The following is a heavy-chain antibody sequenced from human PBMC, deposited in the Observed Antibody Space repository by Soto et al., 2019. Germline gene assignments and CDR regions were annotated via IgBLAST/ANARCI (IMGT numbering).Heavy chain of an antibody. Sequence: PSETLSLTCTVSGGSISSGDYYWSWIRQPPGKGLEWIGYIYYSGSTYYNPSLKSRVTISVDTSKNQFSLKLSSVTAADTAVYYCASGRNYYDSSGSIKGFDYWGQGTLVTVSS. D-gene: IGHD3-22*01. CDR3: ASGRNYYDSSGSIKGFDY. J-gene: IGHJ4*02. CDR1: GGSISSGDYY. CDR2: IYYSGST. V-gene: IGHV4-30-4*01.